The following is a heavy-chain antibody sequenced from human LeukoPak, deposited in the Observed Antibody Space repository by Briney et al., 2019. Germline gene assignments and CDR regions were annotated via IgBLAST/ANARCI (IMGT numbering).Heavy chain of an antibody. CDR2: IKQDGSEK. CDR3: ARDHYDFWSHTTSYMDV. V-gene: IGHV3-7*01. D-gene: IGHD3-3*01. CDR1: GFTFSSYW. J-gene: IGHJ6*03. Sequence: GGSLRLSCAASGFTFSSYWMSWVRQAPGKGLEWVANIKQDGSEKYYVDSVKGRFTIFRDNAKNSLYLQMNSLRAEDTAVYYCARDHYDFWSHTTSYMDVWGKGTTVTVSS.